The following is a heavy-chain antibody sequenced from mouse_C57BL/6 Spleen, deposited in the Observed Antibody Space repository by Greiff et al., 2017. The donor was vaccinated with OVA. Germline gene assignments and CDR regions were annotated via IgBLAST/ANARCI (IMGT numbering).Heavy chain of an antibody. CDR2: ISDGGSYT. D-gene: IGHD2-4*01. CDR3: ARDRRDYPYYFDY. V-gene: IGHV5-4*01. Sequence: DVKLVESGGGLVKPGGSLKLSCAASGFTFSSYAMSWVRQTPEKRLEWVATISDGGSYTYYPDNVKGRFTISRDNAKNNLYLQMSHLKSEDTAMYDCARDRRDYPYYFDYWGQGTTLTVSS. CDR1: GFTFSSYA. J-gene: IGHJ2*01.